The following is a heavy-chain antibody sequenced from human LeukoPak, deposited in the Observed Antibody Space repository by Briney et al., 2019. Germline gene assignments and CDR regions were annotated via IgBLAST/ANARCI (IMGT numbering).Heavy chain of an antibody. D-gene: IGHD3-10*01. CDR2: INPRGTST. J-gene: IGHJ5*02. CDR3: ARAASMVRGVIITSWFDP. Sequence: ASVKVSCKASGYTFTSYAMNWVRQAPGQGLEWMGLINPRGTSTIYAEKFQGRVTMTRDTSTSTVYMELSSLRSEDTAVYYCARAASMVRGVIITSWFDPWGQGTLVTVSS. CDR1: GYTFTSYA. V-gene: IGHV1-46*01.